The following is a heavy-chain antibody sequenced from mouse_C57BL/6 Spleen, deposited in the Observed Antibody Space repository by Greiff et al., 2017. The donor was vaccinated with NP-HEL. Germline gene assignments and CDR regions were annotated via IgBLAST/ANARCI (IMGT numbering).Heavy chain of an antibody. V-gene: IGHV1-15*01. D-gene: IGHD1-1*01. CDR3: TRDYYGSSHWYFDV. CDR2: IDPETGGT. Sequence: QVQLQQSGPELVRPGASVTLSCKASGYTFTDYEMHWVKQTPVHGLEWIGAIDPETGGTAYNQKFKGKAILTADKSSSTAYMELRSLTSEDSAVYYCTRDYYGSSHWYFDVWGTGTTVTVSS. CDR1: GYTFTDYE. J-gene: IGHJ1*03.